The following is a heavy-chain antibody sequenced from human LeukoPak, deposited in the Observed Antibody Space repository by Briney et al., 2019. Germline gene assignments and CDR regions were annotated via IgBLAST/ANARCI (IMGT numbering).Heavy chain of an antibody. Sequence: PGGSLRLSCAASGFTFSDYYMSWIRQAPGKGLEWVSYISSSSSYTNYADSVKGRFTISGDNAKNSLYLQMNSLRAEDTAVYYCARVPYRYCGGDCYLFDYWGQGTLVTVSS. J-gene: IGHJ4*02. V-gene: IGHV3-11*06. CDR2: ISSSSSYT. CDR3: ARVPYRYCGGDCYLFDY. D-gene: IGHD2-21*02. CDR1: GFTFSDYY.